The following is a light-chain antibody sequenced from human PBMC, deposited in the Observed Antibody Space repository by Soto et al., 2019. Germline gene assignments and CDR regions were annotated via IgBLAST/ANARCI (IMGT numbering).Light chain of an antibody. CDR1: QSVSNY. Sequence: EIVLTQSPASLSLSPVERATLSCRASQSVSNYLGWYQQKPGQAPRLLIYDSSNRATGVPARFSGSGSGTDFTLTISSLEPEDFAVYYCQHRTNWPPTFGQGTRLEIK. J-gene: IGKJ5*01. V-gene: IGKV3-11*01. CDR3: QHRTNWPPT. CDR2: DSS.